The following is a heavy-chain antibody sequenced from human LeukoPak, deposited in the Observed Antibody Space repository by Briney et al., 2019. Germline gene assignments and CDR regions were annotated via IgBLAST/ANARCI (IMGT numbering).Heavy chain of an antibody. CDR2: IRSKANSYAT. Sequence: PGGSLRLSCAASGFTFSGSAVHWVRQASGKGLEWVGRIRSKANSYATAYAASVKGRFTISRDDSKNTAYLQMNSLKTEDTAVYYCTRGRSNDYGGNSDDYWGQGTLVTVSS. D-gene: IGHD4-23*01. CDR1: GFTFSGSA. V-gene: IGHV3-73*01. CDR3: TRGRSNDYGGNSDDY. J-gene: IGHJ4*02.